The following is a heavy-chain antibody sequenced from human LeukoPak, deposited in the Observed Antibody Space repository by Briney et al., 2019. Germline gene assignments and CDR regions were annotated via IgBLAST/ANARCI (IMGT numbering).Heavy chain of an antibody. CDR1: GYTFTSYY. J-gene: IGHJ5*02. V-gene: IGHV1-46*01. CDR3: SVAVAAASNWFDP. CDR2: INPSGGST. D-gene: IGHD6-19*01. Sequence: GASVKVSCKASGYTFTSYYMHWVRQAPGQGLEWMGIINPSGGSTSYAQKFQGRVTMTRDTSTSTVYMELSSLRPEDTAVYYCSVAVAAASNWFDPWGQGTLVTASS.